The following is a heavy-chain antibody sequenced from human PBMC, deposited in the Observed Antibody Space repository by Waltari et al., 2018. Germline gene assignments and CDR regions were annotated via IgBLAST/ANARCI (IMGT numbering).Heavy chain of an antibody. CDR3: ARDLTMFGAT. V-gene: IGHV4-39*07. J-gene: IGHJ5*02. D-gene: IGHD3-3*01. CDR2: IYYSGSN. CDR1: GGSISSSSYY. Sequence: QLQLQESGPGLVKPSETLSLTCTVSGGSISSSSYYWGWIRQPPGKGLAWIGSIYYSGSNYYNPCLKSRATLSVDTSKNQFSLKLSSVTAADTAVYYCARDLTMFGATWGQGTLVTVSS.